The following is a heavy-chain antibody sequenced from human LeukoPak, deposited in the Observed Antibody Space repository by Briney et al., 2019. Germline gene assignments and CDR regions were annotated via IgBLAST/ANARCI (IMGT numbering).Heavy chain of an antibody. D-gene: IGHD3-10*01. Sequence: PGGSLRLSCAASGFTVSSNYMSWVRQAPGKGLEWVSVIYSGGTTYYADSVKGRFTISRENAKNSLYLQMNSLRAGDTAVYYCARSNGLWFGELPSYYFDYWGQGTLVTVSS. V-gene: IGHV3-53*01. CDR3: ARSNGLWFGELPSYYFDY. CDR1: GFTVSSNY. CDR2: IYSGGTT. J-gene: IGHJ4*02.